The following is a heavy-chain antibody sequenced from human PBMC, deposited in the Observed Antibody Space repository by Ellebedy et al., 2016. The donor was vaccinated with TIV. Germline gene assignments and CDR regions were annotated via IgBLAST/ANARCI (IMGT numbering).Heavy chain of an antibody. J-gene: IGHJ4*02. CDR1: GYSFSHYW. CDR3: ARHSTPYSGYDTDFDF. D-gene: IGHD5-12*01. Sequence: PGGSLRLSCKGSGYSFSHYWIGWVRQMPGKGLEWIGIVYPEDSATRYSPSFQGQVTISAANYISTAYLQWSSLKASDTATYYCARHSTPYSGYDTDFDFWGQGTLVTVSS. CDR2: VYPEDSAT. V-gene: IGHV5-51*01.